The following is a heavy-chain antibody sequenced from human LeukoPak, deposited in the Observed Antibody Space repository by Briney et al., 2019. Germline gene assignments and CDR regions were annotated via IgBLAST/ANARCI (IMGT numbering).Heavy chain of an antibody. CDR2: ISFGGST. D-gene: IGHD3-10*01. CDR3: ARVTRRRTTGETFGRYLDY. J-gene: IGHJ4*02. CDR1: GGSFSGYY. V-gene: IGHV4-34*01. Sequence: SETLSLTCAVPGGSFSGYYWTWIRQPPGKGLEWIGEISFGGSTNYNPSLQSRVTMSVDTSKKQFSLHLSSATAADTAVYYCARVTRRRTTGETFGRYLDYWGQGTLLTVSS.